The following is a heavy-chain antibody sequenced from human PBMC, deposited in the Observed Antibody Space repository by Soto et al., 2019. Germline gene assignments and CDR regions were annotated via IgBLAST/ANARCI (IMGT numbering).Heavy chain of an antibody. V-gene: IGHV2-5*02. CDR3: AHRPSPDIVVVPAALLNWFDP. D-gene: IGHD2-2*01. CDR1: GFSLSTSGVG. Sequence: QITLKESGPTLVKPTQTLTLTCTFSGFSLSTSGVGVGWIRQPPGKALEWLALIYWDDDKRYSPSLKSRLTIPKDTSKNQVVLTMNNMEPVETATYYCAHRPSPDIVVVPAALLNWFDPWGQGTLVTVSS. J-gene: IGHJ5*02. CDR2: IYWDDDK.